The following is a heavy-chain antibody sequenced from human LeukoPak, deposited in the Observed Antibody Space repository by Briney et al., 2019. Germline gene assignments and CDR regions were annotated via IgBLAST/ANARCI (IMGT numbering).Heavy chain of an antibody. J-gene: IGHJ4*02. Sequence: ASVKVSCKASGYTFTSYDINWVRQATGQGLEWMGWMNPNSGNTGYAQKFQGRVTMTRNTSISAAYMELSSLRSGDTVVYYCATTRITMVRGVLGYWGQGTLVTVSS. CDR2: MNPNSGNT. CDR3: ATTRITMVRGVLGY. CDR1: GYTFTSYD. D-gene: IGHD3-10*01. V-gene: IGHV1-8*01.